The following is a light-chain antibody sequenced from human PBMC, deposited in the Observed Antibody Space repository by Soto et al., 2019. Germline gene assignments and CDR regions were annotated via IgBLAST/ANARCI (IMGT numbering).Light chain of an antibody. CDR3: QQYNDWRIT. V-gene: IGKV3-15*01. Sequence: EVVMTQSPATLSVSPGERATLSCRASQSVSINLAWYQQKPGQAPRLLIYGASTRATGIPARFSGSGSGTEFTLTISSLQSEDFGVYYCQQYNDWRITFGQGTRLEIK. J-gene: IGKJ5*01. CDR1: QSVSIN. CDR2: GAS.